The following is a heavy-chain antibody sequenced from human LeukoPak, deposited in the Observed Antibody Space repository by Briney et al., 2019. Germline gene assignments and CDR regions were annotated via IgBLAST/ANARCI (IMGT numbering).Heavy chain of an antibody. V-gene: IGHV4-34*01. D-gene: IGHD2-2*03. CDR1: GGSFSGYY. CDR3: ASPLDPYMDV. J-gene: IGHJ4*02. Sequence: SETLSLTCAVYGGSFSGYYWSWIRQPPGKGLEWIGEINHSGSTNYNPSLKSRVTISVDTSKNQFSLKLSSVTAADTAVYYCASPLDPYMDVWGQGTLVTVSS. CDR2: INHSGST.